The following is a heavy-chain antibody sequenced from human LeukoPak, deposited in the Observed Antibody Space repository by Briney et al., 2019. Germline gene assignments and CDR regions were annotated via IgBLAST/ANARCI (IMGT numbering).Heavy chain of an antibody. J-gene: IGHJ6*03. CDR1: GGSISSSSYY. CDR2: IYYSGST. V-gene: IGHV4-61*05. D-gene: IGHD5-18*01. Sequence: SETLSLTCTVSGGSISSSSYYWSWIRQPPGKGLEWIGYIYYSGSTNYNPSLKSRVTISVDTSKNQFSLKLSSVTAADTAVYYCARLGGYSLPYYYYYMDVWGKGTTVTVSS. CDR3: ARLGGYSLPYYYYYMDV.